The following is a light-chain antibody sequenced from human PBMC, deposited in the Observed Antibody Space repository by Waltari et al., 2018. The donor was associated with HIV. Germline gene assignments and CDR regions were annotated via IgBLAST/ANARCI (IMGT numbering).Light chain of an antibody. CDR2: FDSGGIY. CDR1: SGHSHHA. CDR3: QTGGTGGV. J-gene: IGLJ1*01. V-gene: IGLV4-69*01. Sequence: QLVLTQSPSVSASLGAPAKVRCTLSSGHSHHAFVWVQQQADKGPRYLMKFDSGGIYSPGDGIPDRFSGSSSGAERYLTISSLQSEDEAVYYCQTGGTGGVFGPGTKVTV.